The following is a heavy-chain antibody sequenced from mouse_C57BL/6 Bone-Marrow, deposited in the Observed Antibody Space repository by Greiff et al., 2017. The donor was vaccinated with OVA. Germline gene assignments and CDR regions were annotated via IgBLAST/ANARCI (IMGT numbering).Heavy chain of an antibody. CDR2: INPYNGGT. J-gene: IGHJ1*03. D-gene: IGHD1-1*01. V-gene: IGHV1-19*01. Sequence: EVKLVESGPVLVKPGASVKMSCKASGYKFNDYYMNWVKQSHGKSLEWIGVINPYNGGTSYNQQFKGKATLTVDKSSITAYMELNSLTSEDSAVYYCAEGDDGSSHWYFDVWGTGTTVTVSS. CDR1: GYKFNDYY. CDR3: AEGDDGSSHWYFDV.